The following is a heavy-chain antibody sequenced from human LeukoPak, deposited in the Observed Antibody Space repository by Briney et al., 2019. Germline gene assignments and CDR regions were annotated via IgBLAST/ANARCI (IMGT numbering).Heavy chain of an antibody. J-gene: IGHJ1*01. D-gene: IGHD6-6*01. CDR1: GFTFSNYG. Sequence: GGPLRLSCAASGFTFSNYGMNWVRQAPGKGLEWVAVISYDGSNKYYADSVKGRFTISRDNSKNTLYLQMNSLRAEDTAVYYCADHLMRGIAARRGLEYFQHWGQGTLVTVSS. V-gene: IGHV3-30*03. CDR2: ISYDGSNK. CDR3: ADHLMRGIAARRGLEYFQH.